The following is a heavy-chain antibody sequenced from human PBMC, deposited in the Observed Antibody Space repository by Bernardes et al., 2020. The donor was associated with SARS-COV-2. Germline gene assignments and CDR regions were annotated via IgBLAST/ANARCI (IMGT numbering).Heavy chain of an antibody. V-gene: IGHV1-24*01. D-gene: IGHD1-1*01. Sequence: ASVKVSCKVSGYTLTELSMHWVRQAPGKGLEWMGGFDPEDGATIYAQKFQGRVTMTEDTSTDTAYMELSSLRSEDTAVYYCATLFVNWNDPFVRWFDPWGQGTLVTVSS. CDR3: ATLFVNWNDPFVRWFDP. J-gene: IGHJ5*02. CDR2: FDPEDGAT. CDR1: GYTLTELS.